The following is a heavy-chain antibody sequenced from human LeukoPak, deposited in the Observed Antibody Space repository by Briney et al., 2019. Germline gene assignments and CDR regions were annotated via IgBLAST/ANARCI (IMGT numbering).Heavy chain of an antibody. D-gene: IGHD3-3*01. CDR3: ARSTTYYDFWSGYFDYYYYYMDV. CDR2: ISDDGSIT. CDR1: GFTFSRDW. J-gene: IGHJ6*03. V-gene: IGHV3-74*03. Sequence: GGSLRLSCAASGFTFSRDWMHWVRQAPGKGLVWVSRISDDGSITTYADSVKGRFTISRDNAKNSLHLQMNSLRAEDTAVYYCARSTTYYDFWSGYFDYYYYYMDVWGKGTTVTVSS.